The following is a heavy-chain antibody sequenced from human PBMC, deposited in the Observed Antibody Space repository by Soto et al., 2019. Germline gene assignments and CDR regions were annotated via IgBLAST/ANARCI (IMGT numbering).Heavy chain of an antibody. D-gene: IGHD5-18*01. V-gene: IGHV3-21*01. CDR1: GFTFSSYS. Sequence: PGGSLRLSCAASGFTFSSYSMNWVRQAPGKGLEWVSSISSSSSYIYYADSVKGRFTISRDNAKNSLYLKMNSLRAEDTAVYYCARDGYRYGYYYGMDVWGQGTTVTVS. CDR2: ISSSSSYI. CDR3: ARDGYRYGYYYGMDV. J-gene: IGHJ6*02.